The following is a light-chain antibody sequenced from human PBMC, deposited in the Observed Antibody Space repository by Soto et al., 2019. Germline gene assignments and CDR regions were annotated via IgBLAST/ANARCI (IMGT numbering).Light chain of an antibody. V-gene: IGKV1-39*01. CDR1: QSISNY. J-gene: IGKJ1*01. CDR3: LQSYITPWT. CDR2: AAS. Sequence: DIQMTQSPSSLSTSVGDRVTITCRASQSISNYLNWYQQKPGKVPKLLIYAASRLQSGVPSRFSGSGSGKDFTLTISSLQPEDFATYYCLQSYITPWTFGQGTQVEIK.